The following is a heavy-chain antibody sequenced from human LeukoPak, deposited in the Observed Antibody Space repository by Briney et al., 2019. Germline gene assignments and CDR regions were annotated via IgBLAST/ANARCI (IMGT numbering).Heavy chain of an antibody. Sequence: GASVKVSCKASGYTFTGYYMHWVRQAPGQGLEWMGWINPNSGGTNYAQKFQGRVTMTRDTSISTAYMELSRLRSDGTAVYYCARDTYSSSWYAYYYMDVWGKGTTVTVSS. V-gene: IGHV1-2*02. D-gene: IGHD6-13*01. J-gene: IGHJ6*03. CDR2: INPNSGGT. CDR3: ARDTYSSSWYAYYYMDV. CDR1: GYTFTGYY.